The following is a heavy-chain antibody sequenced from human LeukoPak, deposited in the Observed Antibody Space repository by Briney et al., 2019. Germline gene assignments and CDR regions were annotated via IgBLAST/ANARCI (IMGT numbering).Heavy chain of an antibody. D-gene: IGHD2-15*01. CDR2: IIPIFGTA. V-gene: IGHV1-69*13. CDR1: GGTFSSYA. J-gene: IGHJ6*03. Sequence: ASVKVSCKASGGTFSSYAISWVRQAPGQGLEWMGGIIPIFGTANYAQKSQGRVTITADESTSTAYMELSSLRAEDTAVYYCARDLRGSKKYYYYYMDVWGKGTTVTVSS. CDR3: ARDLRGSKKYYYYYMDV.